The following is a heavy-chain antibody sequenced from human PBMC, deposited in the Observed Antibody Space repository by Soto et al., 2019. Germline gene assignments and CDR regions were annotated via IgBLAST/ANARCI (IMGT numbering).Heavy chain of an antibody. J-gene: IGHJ3*02. CDR2: ISYSGST. Sequence: SETLSLTCTVSGGSFSGGGYYWIWIRHHPGKGLEWMGYISYSGSTKYKPSLQSRITISVETSKNQFSLRLTSATAADTAIYFCVRTSIFGVVLNAFDIWGQGTLVTVSS. CDR3: VRTSIFGVVLNAFDI. CDR1: GGSFSGGGYY. D-gene: IGHD3-3*01. V-gene: IGHV4-31*03.